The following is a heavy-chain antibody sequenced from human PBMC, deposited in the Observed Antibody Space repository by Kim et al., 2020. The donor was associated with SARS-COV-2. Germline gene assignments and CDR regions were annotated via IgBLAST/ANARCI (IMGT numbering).Heavy chain of an antibody. Sequence: NRNTLYSQKFQGRVTFTTDTSASTAYMELSFLRSEDSAVYYCLGGFYFDYWGQGTLVTVSS. V-gene: IGHV1-3*01. CDR3: LGGFYFDY. D-gene: IGHD3-16*01. CDR2: NRNT. J-gene: IGHJ4*02.